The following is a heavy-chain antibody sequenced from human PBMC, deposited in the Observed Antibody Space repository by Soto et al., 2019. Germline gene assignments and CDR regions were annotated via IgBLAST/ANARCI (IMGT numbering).Heavy chain of an antibody. CDR1: GYSFTNYW. Sequence: RGESLKISCQGSGYSFTNYWIAWMRQMPGEGLEYMGIIYPSDSTARYSPSFQGQVTFSVDKSISTAYLQWNSLKASDTAMYYCARHGFYGDYSSNYFDPWGQGTLVTVSS. D-gene: IGHD4-17*01. CDR2: IYPSDSTA. V-gene: IGHV5-51*01. J-gene: IGHJ5*02. CDR3: ARHGFYGDYSSNYFDP.